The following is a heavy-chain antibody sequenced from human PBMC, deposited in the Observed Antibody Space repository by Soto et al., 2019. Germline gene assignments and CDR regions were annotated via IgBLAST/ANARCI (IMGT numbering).Heavy chain of an antibody. CDR3: AREGSSSGPDYEY. Sequence: EVQLVESGGGLVQPGGSLRLSCAASGFSFSDYYINWVRQAPGKGLEWVGRTRNKASSYTTDYAAFVKGRFTISRDDSKNLIYLQMNSLKPEETAVYYCAREGSSSGPDYEYWGQGTLVTVSS. V-gene: IGHV3-72*01. CDR1: GFSFSDYY. D-gene: IGHD3-22*01. J-gene: IGHJ4*02. CDR2: TRNKASSYTT.